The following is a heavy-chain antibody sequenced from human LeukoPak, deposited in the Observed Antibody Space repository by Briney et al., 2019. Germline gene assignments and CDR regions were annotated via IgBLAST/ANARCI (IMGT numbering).Heavy chain of an antibody. CDR1: GFTFSDYD. Sequence: GGSLRLSCSASGFTFSDYDMNWIRQAPGKGLEWISAISGRSSHTYYGDSVKGRSSISRDNAKNLLYLQMNGLGAEDTAVYYCGRAFPPLRTSSAGDLWGPGNLGTVSS. CDR3: GRAFPPLRTSSAGDL. J-gene: IGHJ4*02. V-gene: IGHV3-21*06. D-gene: IGHD3-16*01. CDR2: ISGRSSHT.